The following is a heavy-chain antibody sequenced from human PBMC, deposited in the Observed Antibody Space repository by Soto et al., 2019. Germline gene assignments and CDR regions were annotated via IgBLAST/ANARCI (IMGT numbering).Heavy chain of an antibody. CDR3: GRSLSYCSSPSCYSLSWSYYYMDG. V-gene: IGHV1-8*01. J-gene: IGHJ6*03. D-gene: IGHD2-2*02. CDR1: GYTFTSYD. CDR2: RNPNSGNT. Sequence: QLQLVQSGAEVKKPGASVKVSCKASGYTFTSYDINWVRQATGQGHEWLGWRNPNSGNTDRATNFQGRATMTSNTSINTAYMDLSSLGCENTDVHYSGRSLSYCSSPSCYSLSWSYYYMDGWGKWTTLTLTS.